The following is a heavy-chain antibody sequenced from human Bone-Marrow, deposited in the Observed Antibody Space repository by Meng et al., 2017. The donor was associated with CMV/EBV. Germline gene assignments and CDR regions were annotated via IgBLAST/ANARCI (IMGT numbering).Heavy chain of an antibody. V-gene: IGHV3-21*01. Sequence: GGSLRLSRAASGFTFSSYSMNWVRQAPGKGLEWVSSISSSSSYIYYADSVKGRFTISRDNAKNSLYLQMNSLRAEDTAVYYCARDVRIEARFDYWGQGTLVTVSS. J-gene: IGHJ4*02. D-gene: IGHD3-10*02. CDR3: ARDVRIEARFDY. CDR1: GFTFSSYS. CDR2: ISSSSSYI.